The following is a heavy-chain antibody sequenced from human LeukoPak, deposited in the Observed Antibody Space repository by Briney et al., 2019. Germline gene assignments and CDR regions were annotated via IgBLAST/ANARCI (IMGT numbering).Heavy chain of an antibody. J-gene: IGHJ4*02. Sequence: SETLSLTCTVSGGSISSSSYYWGWIRQPPGKALEWIGSIYHRAGTSYSSPSLKSRLTILVDTSKNQFSLSLTSVIAADTALYYCVHFYGSGTYPYYFDYWGQGILVTVSS. CDR2: IYHRAGT. CDR3: VHFYGSGTYPYYFDY. V-gene: IGHV4-39*01. CDR1: GGSISSSSYY. D-gene: IGHD3-10*01.